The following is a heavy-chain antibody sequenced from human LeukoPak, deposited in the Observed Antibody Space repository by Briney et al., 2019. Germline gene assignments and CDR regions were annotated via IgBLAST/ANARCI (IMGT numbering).Heavy chain of an antibody. CDR2: INPNSGGA. CDR3: ARVQGSSWYYFDY. CDR1: GYTFTGYY. D-gene: IGHD6-13*01. Sequence: ASVKVSCKASGYTFTGYYMHWGRQAPGQGLEWMGWINPNSGGANYAQKFQGRVTMTRDTSISTAYMELSRLRSDDTAVYYCARVQGSSWYYFDYWGQGTLVTVSS. J-gene: IGHJ4*02. V-gene: IGHV1-2*02.